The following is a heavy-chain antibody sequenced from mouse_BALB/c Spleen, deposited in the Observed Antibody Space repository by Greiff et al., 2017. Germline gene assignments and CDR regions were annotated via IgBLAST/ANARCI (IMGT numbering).Heavy chain of an antibody. J-gene: IGHJ4*01. D-gene: IGHD2-4*01. CDR3: ARASTMILAMDY. V-gene: IGHV5-17*02. CDR1: GFTFSSFG. CDR2: ISSGSSTN. Sequence: EVKLMESGGGLVQPGGSRKLSCAASGFTFSSFGMHWVRQAPEKGLEWVAYISSGSSTNYYADTVKGRFTISRDNPKNTLFLQMTSLRSEDTAMYYCARASTMILAMDYWGQGTSVTVSS.